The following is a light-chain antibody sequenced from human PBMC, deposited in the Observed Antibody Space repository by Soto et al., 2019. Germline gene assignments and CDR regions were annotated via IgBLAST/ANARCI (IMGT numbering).Light chain of an antibody. CDR3: QQYYNTPFT. CDR1: QSVLYSSNNKNY. CDR2: WAS. J-gene: IGKJ3*01. V-gene: IGKV4-1*01. Sequence: DIVMTQSPDSLAVSLGERATINCKSSQSVLYSSNNKNYLAWYQQSPGQPPKVLIYWASTRESGVPDRFSGSGSGTDFPLTISSLQAEDVAVYYCQQYYNTPFTFGPGTKVHIK.